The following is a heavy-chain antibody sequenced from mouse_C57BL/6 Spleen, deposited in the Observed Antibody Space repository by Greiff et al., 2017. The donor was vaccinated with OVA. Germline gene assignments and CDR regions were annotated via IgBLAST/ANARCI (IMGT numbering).Heavy chain of an antibody. CDR1: GFTFSSYG. CDR3: ARHPGLTGTRGYFDV. Sequence: EVQVVESGGDLVKPGGSLKLSCAASGFTFSSYGLSWVRQTPDKRLEWVATISSGGSYTYYPDSVKGRFTISRDNAKNILYLQMSSLKSEDTAMYYCARHPGLTGTRGYFDVWGTGTTVTVSS. V-gene: IGHV5-6*01. CDR2: ISSGGSYT. D-gene: IGHD4-1*01. J-gene: IGHJ1*03.